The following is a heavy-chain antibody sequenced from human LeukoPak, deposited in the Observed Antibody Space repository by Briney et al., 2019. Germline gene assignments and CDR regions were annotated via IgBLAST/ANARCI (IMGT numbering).Heavy chain of an antibody. J-gene: IGHJ4*02. Sequence: ASVKVSCKASGYTFTSYDINWVRQATGQGLEWMGWMNPNSGNTGYAQKFQGRVTITRNTSISTAYMELSSLRSDDTAVYYCARDTVITIGGVHDYWGQGTLVTVSS. CDR2: MNPNSGNT. D-gene: IGHD3-16*01. V-gene: IGHV1-8*03. CDR3: ARDTVITIGGVHDY. CDR1: GYTFTSYD.